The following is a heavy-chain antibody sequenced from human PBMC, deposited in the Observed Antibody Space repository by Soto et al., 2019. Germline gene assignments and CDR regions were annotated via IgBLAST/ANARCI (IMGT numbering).Heavy chain of an antibody. Sequence: EVQLLESGGALVQPGGSLRLSCAGSGFTFSRFAMSWVRQAPGKGLEWVSGIGASGAGTYYADSVKGRFIISRDNSKNTLHLQMNSLRVEDTAVYFCALRKTGSYFDYWGQGTLVTVSS. CDR3: ALRKTGSYFDY. J-gene: IGHJ4*02. CDR1: GFTFSRFA. V-gene: IGHV3-23*01. CDR2: IGASGAGT. D-gene: IGHD1-26*01.